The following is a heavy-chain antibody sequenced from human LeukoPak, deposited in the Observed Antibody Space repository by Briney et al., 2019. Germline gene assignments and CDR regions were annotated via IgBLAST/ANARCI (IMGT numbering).Heavy chain of an antibody. CDR1: GFTFSNYY. Sequence: GGSLRLSCAASGFTFSNYYMSWVRQAPGKGREWVANIKEDGSEKYYVDSVKGRFTISRDNAKNSLYLQMNSLRAEDTAVYFCAKDPDNFNDGWNFYYMDVWGNGTTVTVSS. CDR3: AKDPDNFNDGWNFYYMDV. J-gene: IGHJ6*03. CDR2: IKEDGSEK. D-gene: IGHD1-20*01. V-gene: IGHV3-7*03.